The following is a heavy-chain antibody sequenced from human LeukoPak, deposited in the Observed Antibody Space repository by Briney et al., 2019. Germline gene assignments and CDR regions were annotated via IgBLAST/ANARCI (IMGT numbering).Heavy chain of an antibody. Sequence: GESLKISCKCSGYSFTSYWIGWVRQMPGKGLEWMGIIYPGGSDTRYSPSFQGQVTISADKSISTAYLQWSSLKASDTAMYYCARIDSMAAGTEYYFDYWGQGTLVTVSS. D-gene: IGHD6-13*01. J-gene: IGHJ4*02. CDR2: IYPGGSDT. CDR3: ARIDSMAAGTEYYFDY. V-gene: IGHV5-51*01. CDR1: GYSFTSYW.